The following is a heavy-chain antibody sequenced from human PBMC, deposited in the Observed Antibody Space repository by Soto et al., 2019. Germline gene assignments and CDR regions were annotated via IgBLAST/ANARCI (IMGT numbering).Heavy chain of an antibody. Sequence: EVQLVESGGGLVKPGGSLRLSCAASGFTFSSYWMHWVRQAPGKVLVWVSRMNADGSSASYADAVKGRFSISRDNAKNTLYLPMIRLRAEDTAVYYCARSLTGFVLDYWGQGTLVTASS. CDR2: MNADGSSA. J-gene: IGHJ4*02. CDR1: GFTFSSYW. CDR3: ARSLTGFVLDY. D-gene: IGHD1-20*01. V-gene: IGHV3-74*01.